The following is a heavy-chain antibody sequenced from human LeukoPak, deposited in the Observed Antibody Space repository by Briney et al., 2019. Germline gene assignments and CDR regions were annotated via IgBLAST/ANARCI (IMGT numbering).Heavy chain of an antibody. CDR1: GSRFTSYW. CDR3: ARLPSSSWYVDY. CDR2: SYPGDSDT. J-gene: IGHJ4*02. D-gene: IGHD6-13*01. Sequence: GAXLQISCEGSGSRFTSYWIGGGRQLPGKGVEWMGMSYPGDSDTRYSPSFQGQVTISADKSISTAYLQWSSLKASDTAMYYCARLPSSSWYVDYWGQGTLVTVSS. V-gene: IGHV5-51*01.